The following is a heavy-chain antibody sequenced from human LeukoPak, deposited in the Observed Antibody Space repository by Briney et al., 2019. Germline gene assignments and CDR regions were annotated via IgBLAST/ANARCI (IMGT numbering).Heavy chain of an antibody. D-gene: IGHD3-3*01. CDR1: GYTFTDYY. V-gene: IGHV1-69-2*01. J-gene: IGHJ5*02. Sequence: ASVKVSCKVSGYTFTDYYMHWVQQAPGKGLEWMGLVYPEDGETIYAEKFQGRVTITADTSTDTAYMELSSLRSEDTAAYYCATAPSSGVQNYDFWSGYPGDNWFDPWGQGTLVTVSS. CDR2: VYPEDGET. CDR3: ATAPSSGVQNYDFWSGYPGDNWFDP.